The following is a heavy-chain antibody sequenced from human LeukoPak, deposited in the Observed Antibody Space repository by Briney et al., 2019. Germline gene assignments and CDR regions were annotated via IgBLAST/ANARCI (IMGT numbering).Heavy chain of an antibody. D-gene: IGHD1-26*01. CDR3: ARDKGGSGSYPVKYAFDI. CDR2: IYYSGST. CDR1: GGSISSSSYY. V-gene: IGHV4-39*07. Sequence: SETLSLTCTVSGGSISSSSYYWGWIRQPPGKGLEWIGSIYYSGSTYYNPSLKSRVTISVGTSKNQFSLKLSSVTAADTAVYYCARDKGGSGSYPVKYAFDIWGQGTMVTVSS. J-gene: IGHJ3*02.